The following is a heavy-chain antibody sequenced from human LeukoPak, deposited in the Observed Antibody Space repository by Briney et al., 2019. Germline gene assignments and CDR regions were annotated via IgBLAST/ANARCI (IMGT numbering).Heavy chain of an antibody. CDR3: ARGRYYGSGSYYNVLDLDY. J-gene: IGHJ4*02. CDR1: GGSFSGYY. D-gene: IGHD3-10*01. Sequence: SDTLSLTCAVYGGSFSGYYWSWIRQPPGKGPEWIGEINHSGSTNYNPSLKSRVTISVDTSKNQFSLKLSSVTAADTAVYYCARGRYYGSGSYYNVLDLDYWGQGTLVTVSS. CDR2: INHSGST. V-gene: IGHV4-34*01.